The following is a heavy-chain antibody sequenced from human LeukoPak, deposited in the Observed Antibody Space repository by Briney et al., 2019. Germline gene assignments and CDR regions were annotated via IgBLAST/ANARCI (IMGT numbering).Heavy chain of an antibody. D-gene: IGHD3-22*01. J-gene: IGHJ5*02. CDR3: ATWDYYDISGDYTYKWFDP. CDR2: IYPDDSET. Sequence: GESLKISCQGSRAKFNKYWIGWVRQMPGKGLEYMGMIYPDDSETKYSPPFQGQVAISADKSITTAYLQWSSLKVSDSAMYYCATWDYYDISGDYTYKWFDPWGQGTLVTVSS. V-gene: IGHV5-51*01. CDR1: RAKFNKYW.